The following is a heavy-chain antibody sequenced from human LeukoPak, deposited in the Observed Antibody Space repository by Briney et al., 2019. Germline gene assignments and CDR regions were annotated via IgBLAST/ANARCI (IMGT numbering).Heavy chain of an antibody. V-gene: IGHV4-39*07. J-gene: IGHJ3*02. Sequence: SETLSLTCSVSGVSISSGSNYWGWIRQPPGKTLGWIGSIYSSGSTYYTPSLKSRVIILFDTAKNYFSLNLSSVTAADTAVYYCARSDGYGLVGIWGQGTMVTVSS. CDR1: GVSISSGSNY. CDR3: ARSDGYGLVGI. CDR2: IYSSGST. D-gene: IGHD3-10*01.